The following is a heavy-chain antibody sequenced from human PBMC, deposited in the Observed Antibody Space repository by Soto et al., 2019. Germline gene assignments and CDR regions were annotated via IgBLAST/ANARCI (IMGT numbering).Heavy chain of an antibody. D-gene: IGHD1-20*01. CDR1: GFTFSSYA. J-gene: IGHJ4*02. CDR3: AKDRTVYGRVKNVYFDY. Sequence: QPGGSLRLSCAASGFTFSSYAMSWVRKAPGKGLEWVSGISGSGGSIGYADSVKGRFTISRDNAKNSLYLQMNSLRAEDTALYYCAKDRTVYGRVKNVYFDYWGQGTLVTVSS. V-gene: IGHV3-9*01. CDR2: ISGSGGSI.